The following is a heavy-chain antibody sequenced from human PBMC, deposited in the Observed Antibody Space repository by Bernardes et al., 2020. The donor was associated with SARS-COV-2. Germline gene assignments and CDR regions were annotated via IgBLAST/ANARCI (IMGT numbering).Heavy chain of an antibody. D-gene: IGHD1-26*01. CDR2: ISGSVGTT. V-gene: IGHV3-23*01. Sequence: GGSLRLSCAASGFTSSSYAMSWVRQAPGKGLEWVSSISGSVGTTFYADSVKGRFTISRDNSKNTLSLQMNSLRAEDTAVYYCAKFLAGSSPHRTGATTYFDYWGQGTLVTVSS. CDR1: GFTSSSYA. J-gene: IGHJ4*02. CDR3: AKFLAGSSPHRTGATTYFDY.